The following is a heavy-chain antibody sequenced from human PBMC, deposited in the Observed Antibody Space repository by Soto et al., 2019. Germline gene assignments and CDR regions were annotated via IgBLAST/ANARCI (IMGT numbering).Heavy chain of an antibody. J-gene: IGHJ6*02. CDR3: AKGRSYYYYYGVDV. Sequence: GGSLRLSCAASGFTCSSRATGWGRPAPGKGLEMVADVVARGGSTYYADSVKGRFTISRDNSKSTLYLQMNSLRAEDTALYYCAKGRSYYYYYGVDVWGQGTTVTVSS. CDR1: GFTCSSRA. CDR2: VVARGGST. V-gene: IGHV3-23*01.